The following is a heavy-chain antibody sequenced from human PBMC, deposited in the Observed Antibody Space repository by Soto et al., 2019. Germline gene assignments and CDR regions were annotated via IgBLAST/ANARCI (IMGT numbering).Heavy chain of an antibody. V-gene: IGHV3-15*07. J-gene: IGHJ6*02. Sequence: GGSLRLSCAASGFTFSNAWMNWVRQAPGKGLEWVGRIKSKTDGGTTDYAAPVKGRFTISRDDSKNTLYLQMNSLKTEDTAVYYCTTVSVVVPAAKGAVVYYYGMDVWGQGTTVTVSS. CDR3: TTVSVVVPAAKGAVVYYYGMDV. D-gene: IGHD2-2*01. CDR1: GFTFSNAW. CDR2: IKSKTDGGTT.